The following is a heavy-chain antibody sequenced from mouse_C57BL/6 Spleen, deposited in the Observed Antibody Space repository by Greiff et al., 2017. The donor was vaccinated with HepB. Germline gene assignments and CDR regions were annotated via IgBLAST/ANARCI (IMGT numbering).Heavy chain of an antibody. CDR2: ISGGGGNT. CDR1: GFTFSSYT. Sequence: EVMLVESGGGLVKPGGSLKLSCAASGFTFSSYTMSWVRQTPEKRLEWVATISGGGGNTYYPDSVKVRFTISRDNAKNTLYLQMSSLRSEDTALYYCARLDSAGYRAMDYWGQGTSVTVSS. D-gene: IGHD3-2*02. V-gene: IGHV5-9*01. CDR3: ARLDSAGYRAMDY. J-gene: IGHJ4*01.